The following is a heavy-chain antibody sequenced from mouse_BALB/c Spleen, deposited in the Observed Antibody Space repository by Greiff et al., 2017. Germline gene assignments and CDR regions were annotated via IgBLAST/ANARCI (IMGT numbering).Heavy chain of an antibody. V-gene: IGHV1S29*02. CDR3: ARPYDYDQFAY. CDR1: GYTFTDYN. D-gene: IGHD2-4*01. J-gene: IGHJ3*01. CDR2: IYPYNGGT. Sequence: VQLQQSGPELVKPGASVKISCKASGYTFTDYNMHWVKQSHGKSLEWIGYIYPYNGGTGYNQKFKSKATLTVDNSSSTAYMELRSLTSEDSAVYYCARPYDYDQFAYWGQGTLVTVSA.